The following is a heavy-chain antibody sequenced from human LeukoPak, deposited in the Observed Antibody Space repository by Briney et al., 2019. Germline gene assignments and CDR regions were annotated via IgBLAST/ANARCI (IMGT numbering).Heavy chain of an antibody. CDR1: GDSVSSAA. CDR2: TYYRSKWYN. D-gene: IGHD2-2*01. V-gene: IGHV6-1*01. J-gene: IGHJ4*02. CDR3: ARGGRGYCTSSSCYFDY. Sequence: SQTLSLTCAISGDSVSSAAWNWIRQSPSRGLEWLGRTYYRSKWYNDYAVSVKSRITINPDTSKNQFSPHLNSVTPEDTAVYYCARGGRGYCTSSSCYFDYWGQGTLVTVSS.